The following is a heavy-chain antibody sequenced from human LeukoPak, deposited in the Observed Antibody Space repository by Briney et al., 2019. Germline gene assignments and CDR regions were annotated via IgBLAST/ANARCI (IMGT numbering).Heavy chain of an antibody. CDR3: ASSDSSGWYSGFDY. V-gene: IGHV3-53*01. Sequence: PGGSLRLSCAASGLTVSSNYMSWVRQAPGKGLEWVSVIYSGGSTYYADSVKGRFTISRDNSKNTLYLQMNSLRAEDTAVYYCASSDSSGWYSGFDYWGQGTLVTVSS. D-gene: IGHD6-19*01. CDR2: IYSGGST. J-gene: IGHJ4*02. CDR1: GLTVSSNY.